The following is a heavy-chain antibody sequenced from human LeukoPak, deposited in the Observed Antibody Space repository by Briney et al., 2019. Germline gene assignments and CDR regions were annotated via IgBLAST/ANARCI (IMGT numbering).Heavy chain of an antibody. D-gene: IGHD3-22*01. J-gene: IGHJ3*02. CDR1: GGSFSGYY. V-gene: IGHV4-34*01. CDR3: ARMGYYDSSGYYYGLAFDI. Sequence: SETLSLTCAVYGGSFSGYYWSWIRQPPGKGLEWIGEINHSGSTNYNPSLKSRVTISVDTSKNQFSLKLSSVTAADTAVYYCARMGYYDSSGYYYGLAFDIWGQGTMVTVSS. CDR2: INHSGST.